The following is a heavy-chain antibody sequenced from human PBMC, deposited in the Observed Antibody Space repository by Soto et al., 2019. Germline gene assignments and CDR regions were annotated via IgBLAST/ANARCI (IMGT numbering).Heavy chain of an antibody. CDR1: GFTFRNYG. V-gene: IGHV3-30*03. CDR2: ISSDEDSK. Sequence: QVHLVESGGGVVQPGRSLRLSCVASGFTFRNYGMHWVRQAPGKGLEWVALISSDEDSKYYADSVMGRFTSPRDNSKNMLYLQMNSLRAGDSVVYFCVRDTFSATEWQWLIEYWCQGVRVTGPS. D-gene: IGHD6-19*01. J-gene: IGHJ4*02. CDR3: VRDTFSATEWQWLIEY.